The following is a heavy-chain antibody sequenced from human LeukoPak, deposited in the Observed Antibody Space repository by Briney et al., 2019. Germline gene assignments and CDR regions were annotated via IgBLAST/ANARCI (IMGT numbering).Heavy chain of an antibody. D-gene: IGHD1-26*01. Sequence: SVKVSCKASGGTFSSSAISWVRQAPGQGLEWMGRIIPLFGIANYAQKFRGRVTITADKSTSTAYMELSSLRSEDTAVYYCARVEGLGASTVGFDYWGQGTLVTVSS. V-gene: IGHV1-69*04. J-gene: IGHJ4*02. CDR3: ARVEGLGASTVGFDY. CDR2: IIPLFGIA. CDR1: GGTFSSSA.